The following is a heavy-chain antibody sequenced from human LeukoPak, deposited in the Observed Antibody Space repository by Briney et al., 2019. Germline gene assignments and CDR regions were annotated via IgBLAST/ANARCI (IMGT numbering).Heavy chain of an antibody. V-gene: IGHV1-69*05. CDR3: AREVVVAATVYWYFDL. Sequence: ASVKVSCKASGGTFSSYAISWVRQAPGQGLEWMGGIIPIFGTANYAQKFQGRVTITTDESTSTAYMELSSLRSENTAVYYCAREVVVAATVYWYFDLWRRGTLVTVSS. CDR1: GGTFSSYA. D-gene: IGHD2-15*01. J-gene: IGHJ2*01. CDR2: IIPIFGTA.